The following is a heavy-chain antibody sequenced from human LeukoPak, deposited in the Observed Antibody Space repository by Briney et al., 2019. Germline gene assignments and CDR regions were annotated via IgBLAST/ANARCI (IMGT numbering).Heavy chain of an antibody. CDR2: ISFDGSNE. D-gene: IGHD2-8*01. CDR3: ARARLVWTKYFDC. CDR1: GFIFSHYP. Sequence: GGSLRLSCAASGFIFSHYPMHWVRQAPGKGLEWVAVISFDGSNEYYSDSVKGRFAISRDNSKNTLYLQMGSLRAEDTAVYYCARARLVWTKYFDCWGQGTLVTVSS. V-gene: IGHV3-30*09. J-gene: IGHJ4*02.